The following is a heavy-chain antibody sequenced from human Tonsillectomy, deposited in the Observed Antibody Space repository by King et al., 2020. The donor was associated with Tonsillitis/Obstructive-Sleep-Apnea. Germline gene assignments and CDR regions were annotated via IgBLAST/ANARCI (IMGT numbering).Heavy chain of an antibody. CDR1: GFTFSSYA. J-gene: IGHJ6*02. CDR2: ISYDGNNK. CDR3: ARDRKVDQWLHYYNRDGMDV. D-gene: IGHD5-12*01. Sequence: VQLVESGGGVVQPGRSLRLSCAASGFTFSSYAMHWVRQAPGKGLEWVAVISYDGNNKYYADSVKGRFTISRDKSKNTLYLQMNSLRAEDTAVYHCARDRKVDQWLHYYNRDGMDVWGQGTTVTVSS. V-gene: IGHV3-30*04.